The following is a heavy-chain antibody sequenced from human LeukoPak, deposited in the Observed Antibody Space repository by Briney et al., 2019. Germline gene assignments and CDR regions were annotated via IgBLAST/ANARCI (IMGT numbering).Heavy chain of an antibody. Sequence: ASVKVSCKASGYTFTSYYIHWVRQAPGQGLEWMGIISPSGGGTGYAQNFQGRVTMTRDTSTSTVYMELSSLRSEDTAVYFYARGGPQWLVLRKRFYFDSWGQGTLVTVSS. D-gene: IGHD6-19*01. CDR2: ISPSGGGT. CDR3: ARGGPQWLVLRKRFYFDS. CDR1: GYTFTSYY. V-gene: IGHV1-46*01. J-gene: IGHJ4*02.